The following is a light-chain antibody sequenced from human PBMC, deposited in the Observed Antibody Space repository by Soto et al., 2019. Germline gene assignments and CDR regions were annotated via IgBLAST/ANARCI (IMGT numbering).Light chain of an antibody. Sequence: EIVLTQSPDTLSLSPGERATLSCRASQSVYSTYLAWYVHKHGQAPRLLFYGASTRATGIPARFSGSGSGTEFTLTISSLQSEDFAVYYCQQYNNWPPITFGQGTRLEIK. J-gene: IGKJ5*01. V-gene: IGKV3-15*01. CDR3: QQYNNWPPIT. CDR2: GAS. CDR1: QSVYSTY.